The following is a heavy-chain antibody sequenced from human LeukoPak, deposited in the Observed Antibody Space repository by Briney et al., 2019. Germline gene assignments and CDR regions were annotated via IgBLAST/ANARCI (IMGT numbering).Heavy chain of an antibody. J-gene: IGHJ4*02. Sequence: GASVKVSCKASGYTFTSYDINWVRQATGQGLEWMGWMNPNSGNTGYAQKFQGRVTMTRNTSISTAYMELSSLRSEDTAVYYCARSSGYIAYWGGSFDYWGQGTLVTVSS. CDR1: GYTFTSYD. V-gene: IGHV1-8*01. D-gene: IGHD3-22*01. CDR3: ARSSGYIAYWGGSFDY. CDR2: MNPNSGNT.